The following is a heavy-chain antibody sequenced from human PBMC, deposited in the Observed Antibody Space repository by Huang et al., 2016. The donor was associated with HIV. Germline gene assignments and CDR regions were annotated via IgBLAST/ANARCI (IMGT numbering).Heavy chain of an antibody. Sequence: QIQLAQSGAEVKKPGASVKVSCKASGYTFTNYDINWVRQASGQGRECMGWMNPKSGNVGYTKKCQGRVAILRNSSINTSYLEVTSLTSEDTAVYYCARGFGINYNHEAFDVWGQGTMVTVSS. CDR3: ARGFGINYNHEAFDV. J-gene: IGHJ3*01. CDR2: MNPKSGNV. CDR1: GYTFTNYD. D-gene: IGHD3-10*01. V-gene: IGHV1-8*01.